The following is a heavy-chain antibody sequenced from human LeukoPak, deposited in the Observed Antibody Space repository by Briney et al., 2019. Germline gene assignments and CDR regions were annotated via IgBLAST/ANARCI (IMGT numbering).Heavy chain of an antibody. Sequence: PGGSLRLSCAASGFTFSRYGMHWVRQAPGKGLGWVAVIGYDGSNRQYVHSVKGRFTISRDNSKNTLYLQMNSLRADDTAVYYCARDFGFSPSSVYSFDYWGQGTLVTVSS. D-gene: IGHD3-22*01. CDR1: GFTFSRYG. V-gene: IGHV3-33*01. J-gene: IGHJ4*02. CDR2: IGYDGSNR. CDR3: ARDFGFSPSSVYSFDY.